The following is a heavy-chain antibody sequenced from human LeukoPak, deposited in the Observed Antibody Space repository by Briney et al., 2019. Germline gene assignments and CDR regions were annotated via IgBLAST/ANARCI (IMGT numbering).Heavy chain of an antibody. CDR2: ISSSSSYI. CDR1: GFTFSSYS. D-gene: IGHD2-2*01. V-gene: IGHV3-21*01. CDR3: ARVRVPAAIGRAFDI. Sequence: PGGSLRLSCAASGFTFSSYSMNWVRQAPGKGLEWVSSISSSSSYIYYADSVKGRFTISRDNAKNSLYLQMNSLRAEDTAVYYCARVRVPAAIGRAFDIWGQGTMVTVSS. J-gene: IGHJ3*02.